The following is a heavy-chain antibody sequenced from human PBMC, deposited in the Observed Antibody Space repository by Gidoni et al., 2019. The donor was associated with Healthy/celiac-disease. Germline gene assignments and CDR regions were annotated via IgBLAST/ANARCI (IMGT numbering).Heavy chain of an antibody. J-gene: IGHJ4*02. V-gene: IGHV3-43*01. D-gene: IGHD4-17*01. CDR3: AKDSYGDQGYFDY. CDR1: GFTFDDYT. CDR2: ISWDGGST. Sequence: EVQLVESGGVVVQPGGSLSLSCAASGFTFDDYTMHWVRQAPGKGLEWVSLISWDGGSTYYADSVKGRFTISRDNSKNSLYLQMNSLRTEDTALYYCAKDSYGDQGYFDYWGQGTLVTVSS.